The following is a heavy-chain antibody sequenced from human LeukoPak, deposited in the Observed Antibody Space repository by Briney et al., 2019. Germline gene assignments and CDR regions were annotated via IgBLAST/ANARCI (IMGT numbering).Heavy chain of an antibody. V-gene: IGHV4-30-4*07. CDR3: ARDGRYYYAFDI. CDR1: GGSISSGGYS. J-gene: IGHJ3*02. CDR2: IYYSGTT. D-gene: IGHD1-26*01. Sequence: SETLSLTCAVSGGSISSGGYSWSWIRQPPGKGLEWIGYIYYSGTTYYNPSLKSRVTISVDTSKNQFSLKLSSLTAADTAVYYCARDGRYYYAFDIWGQGTMVTVSS.